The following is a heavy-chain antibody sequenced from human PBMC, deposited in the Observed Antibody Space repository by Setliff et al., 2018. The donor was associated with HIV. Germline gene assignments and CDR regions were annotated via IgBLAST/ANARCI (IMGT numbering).Heavy chain of an antibody. D-gene: IGHD2-15*01. CDR2: ISAYNGNT. Sequence: ASVKVSCKASGYTFTNYGISWVRQAPGQGLEWMGWISAYNGNTNYAQKFQGRVTMTSDTSISTAYLELSGLTSDDTAIYYCARDRAYCSSGSCYRPLVYYFYYMDVWGTGTTVTVSS. CDR3: ARDRAYCSSGSCYRPLVYYFYYMDV. J-gene: IGHJ6*03. V-gene: IGHV1-18*01. CDR1: GYTFTNYG.